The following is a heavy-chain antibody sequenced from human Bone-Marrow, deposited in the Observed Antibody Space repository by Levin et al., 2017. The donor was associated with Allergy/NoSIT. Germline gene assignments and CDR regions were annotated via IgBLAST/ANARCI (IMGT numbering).Heavy chain of an antibody. J-gene: IGHJ4*02. D-gene: IGHD6-19*01. V-gene: IGHV3-30*04. CDR3: ARDRVAVPYYFDY. Sequence: GGSLRLSCAASGFTFSSYAMHWVRQAPGKGLEWVAVISYDGSNKYYADSVKGRFTISRDNSKNTLYLQMNSLRAEDTAVYYCARDRVAVPYYFDYWGQGTLVTVSS. CDR1: GFTFSSYA. CDR2: ISYDGSNK.